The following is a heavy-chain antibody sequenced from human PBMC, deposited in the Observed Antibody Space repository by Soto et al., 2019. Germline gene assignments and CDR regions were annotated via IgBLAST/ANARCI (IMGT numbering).Heavy chain of an antibody. J-gene: IGHJ4*02. D-gene: IGHD3-22*01. V-gene: IGHV1-3*01. Sequence: ASVKVSCKASGYTFTNYAMHWVRQAPGQRLEWMGWINAGNGNTKYSQKFQGRVTITRDTSASTAYMELSSLRSEDTAVYYCARGLIYDSSGYYFDYWGQGTLVTV. CDR3: ARGLIYDSSGYYFDY. CDR1: GYTFTNYA. CDR2: INAGNGNT.